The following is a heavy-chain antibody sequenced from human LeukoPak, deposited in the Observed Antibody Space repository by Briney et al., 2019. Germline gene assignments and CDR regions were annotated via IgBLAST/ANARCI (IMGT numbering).Heavy chain of an antibody. D-gene: IGHD6-19*01. CDR2: ISSSGSTV. CDR1: GFTCRNYE. J-gene: IGHJ5*02. Sequence: GGSLRLSCAASGFTCRNYEMNWVRQAPEKGLEWVSYISSSGSTVYYADSVKGRFTISRDNAKNSLYLQMNSLRAEDTALYYCARGPSVGSGWSPDLWGQGTLVTVSS. CDR3: ARGPSVGSGWSPDL. V-gene: IGHV3-48*03.